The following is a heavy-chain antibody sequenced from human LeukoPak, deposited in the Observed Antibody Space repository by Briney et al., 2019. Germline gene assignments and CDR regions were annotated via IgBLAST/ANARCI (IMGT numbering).Heavy chain of an antibody. J-gene: IGHJ6*03. V-gene: IGHV3-7*01. CDR3: VRREGWLGYYMDV. CDR1: GFTFSRYW. D-gene: IGHD5-12*01. CDR2: IKQDGSEK. Sequence: PGGSLRLSCAASGFTFSRYWMTWVRQAPGKGLEWVANIKQDGSEKYYVDSVKGRFTISRDNAKNSVYLQMNSLRTEDTAVYYCVRREGWLGYYMDVWGKGTTVTVSS.